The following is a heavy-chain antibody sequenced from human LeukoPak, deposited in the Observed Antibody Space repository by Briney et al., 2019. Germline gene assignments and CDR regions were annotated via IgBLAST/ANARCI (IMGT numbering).Heavy chain of an antibody. V-gene: IGHV4-4*07. J-gene: IGHJ4*02. CDR1: GGSISSYY. Sequence: TSETLSLTCTVSGGSISSYYWSWIRQPAGKGLEWIGRIYTSGSTNYSPSLKSRVTMSVDTSKNQFSLKLSSVTAADTAVYYCARVEFNWNYVDYWGQGTLVTVSS. CDR3: ARVEFNWNYVDY. D-gene: IGHD1-20*01. CDR2: IYTSGST.